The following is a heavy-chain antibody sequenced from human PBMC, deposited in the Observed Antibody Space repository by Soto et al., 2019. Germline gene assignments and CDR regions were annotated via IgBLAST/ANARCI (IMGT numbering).Heavy chain of an antibody. CDR2: IIPIFGTA. Sequence: QVQLVQSGAEVKKPGSSVKVSCKASGGTFSSYAISWVRQAPGQGLEWMGGIIPIFGTANYAQKFQGRVTIXADKSTXXAYMELSSLRSEDTAVYXXXXXQREWEPGPQPPPXXXWGXXTXVTXSS. CDR3: XXXQREWEPGPQPPPXXX. CDR1: GGTFSSYA. V-gene: IGHV1-69*06. J-gene: IGHJ1*01. D-gene: IGHD1-26*01.